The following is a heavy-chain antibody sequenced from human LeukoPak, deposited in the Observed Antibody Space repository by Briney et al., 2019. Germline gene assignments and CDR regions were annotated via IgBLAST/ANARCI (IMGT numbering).Heavy chain of an antibody. J-gene: IGHJ4*02. Sequence: GSSVKLSCKASGGTFSSYAISWVRQAPGQGLEWMGGIIPIFGTANYAQRFQGRVTITTDESTSTAYMELSSLRSEDTAVYYCARGGATVTTFRFDYWGQGTLVTVSS. CDR2: IIPIFGTA. CDR3: ARGGATVTTFRFDY. D-gene: IGHD4-11*01. CDR1: GGTFSSYA. V-gene: IGHV1-69*05.